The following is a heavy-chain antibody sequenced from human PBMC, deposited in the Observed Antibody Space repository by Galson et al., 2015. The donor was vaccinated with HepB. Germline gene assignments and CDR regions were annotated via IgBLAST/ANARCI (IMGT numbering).Heavy chain of an antibody. CDR3: ARGLGYDNSGTFDY. Sequence: SVKVSCKASGYSLTSYGLSWVRQAPGRGLEWMGWIRSYNGNTNYARKFQGRVTMTTDTSTSTAYMELRSLRSDDTAVYYCARGLGYDNSGTFDYWGQGTLVTVSS. D-gene: IGHD3-22*01. CDR1: GYSLTSYG. CDR2: IRSYNGNT. J-gene: IGHJ4*02. V-gene: IGHV1-18*04.